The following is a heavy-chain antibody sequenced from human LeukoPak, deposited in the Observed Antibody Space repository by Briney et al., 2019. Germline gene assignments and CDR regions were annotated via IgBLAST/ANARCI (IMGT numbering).Heavy chain of an antibody. CDR3: AGGGYSSSWYAFDI. D-gene: IGHD6-13*01. V-gene: IGHV1-2*02. CDR2: INPNSGGT. CDR1: GYTFTGYY. J-gene: IGHJ3*02. Sequence: ASVKVSCKASGYTFTGYYMHWVRQAPGQGLEWMRWINPNSGGTNYAQKFQGRVTMTRDTSISTAYMELSRLRSDDTAVYYCAGGGYSSSWYAFDIWGQGTMVTVSS.